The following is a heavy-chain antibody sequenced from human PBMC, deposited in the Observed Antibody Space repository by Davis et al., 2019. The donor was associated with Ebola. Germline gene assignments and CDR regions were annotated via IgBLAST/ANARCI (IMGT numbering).Heavy chain of an antibody. CDR3: ARDSDDYSFDY. CDR1: GFTFSSYA. V-gene: IGHV3-30-3*01. Sequence: PGGSLRLSCAAPGFTFSSYAMHWVRQAPGKGLEWVAVISYDGSNKYYADSVKGRFTISRDNSKNTLYLQTDSLRPEDTAVYYCARDSDDYSFDYWGQGTLVTVSS. D-gene: IGHD4-11*01. CDR2: ISYDGSNK. J-gene: IGHJ4*02.